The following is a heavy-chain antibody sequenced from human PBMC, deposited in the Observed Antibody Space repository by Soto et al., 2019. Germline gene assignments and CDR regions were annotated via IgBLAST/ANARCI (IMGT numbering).Heavy chain of an antibody. CDR1: GGTFSSLG. V-gene: IGHV1-69*01. Sequence: QVQLLQSGAEVKRPGSSVKVSCEASGGTFSSLGFTWVRQAPGQGLEWMGGIIPISGRTTFAQKFQGRVTITAHEPTRATYMEMTPLTADDAAKYYCGTRGTQGRWLEFADYWGKGTLVTVPS. CDR2: IIPISGRT. CDR3: GTRGTQGRWLEFADY. J-gene: IGHJ4*02. D-gene: IGHD5-12*01.